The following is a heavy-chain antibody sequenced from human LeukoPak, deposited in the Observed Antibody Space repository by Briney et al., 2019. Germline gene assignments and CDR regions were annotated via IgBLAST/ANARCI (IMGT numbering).Heavy chain of an antibody. J-gene: IGHJ6*03. CDR3: ARVSVAGTFSFYYYMDV. CDR1: GGSISSYY. D-gene: IGHD6-19*01. Sequence: SETLSLTCTVSGGSISSYYWNWIRQPPAKGLEWIGYIYYSGTTNYNPSLKSRVTMSVDTSKNQFSLKLSSVTAADTAVYYCARVSVAGTFSFYYYMDVWGKGTTVTISS. CDR2: IYYSGTT. V-gene: IGHV4-59*12.